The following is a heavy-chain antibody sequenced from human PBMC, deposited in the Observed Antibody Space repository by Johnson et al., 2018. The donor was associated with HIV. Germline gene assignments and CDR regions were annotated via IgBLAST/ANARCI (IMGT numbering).Heavy chain of an antibody. J-gene: IGHJ3*02. Sequence: VQLVESGGGLVQPGRSLRLSCAASGFTFDDYAMHWVRQAPGKGLEWVSGISWNSGSIDYADSVKGRFTISRDNSKNTLYLQVGSLRAEDMAVYYCARDLYDIWGQGTMVTVSS. CDR2: ISWNSGSI. CDR1: GFTFDDYA. CDR3: ARDLYDI. V-gene: IGHV3-9*03.